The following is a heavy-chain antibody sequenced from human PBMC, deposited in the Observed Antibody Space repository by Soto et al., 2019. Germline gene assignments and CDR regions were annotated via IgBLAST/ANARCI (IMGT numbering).Heavy chain of an antibody. Sequence: QVQLQESGPGLVKPSQTLSLTCTVSGGSISSGVYYWSWIRQPPGKGLDWIGYIYYSGSTFYNPSLRSRVTIEVETSKNQFSRRLSSVTDADTGVYYRARAGGNRDYWGQGTLVTVSS. J-gene: IGHJ4*02. V-gene: IGHV4-30-4*01. CDR1: GGSISSGVYY. CDR3: ARAGGNRDY. CDR2: IYYSGST. D-gene: IGHD3-10*01.